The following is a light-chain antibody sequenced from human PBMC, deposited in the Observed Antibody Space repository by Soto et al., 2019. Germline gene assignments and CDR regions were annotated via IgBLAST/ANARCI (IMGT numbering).Light chain of an antibody. J-gene: IGKJ1*01. CDR3: QQYGGSPRT. Sequence: EILLTQSQGTLSLSPGEAATLSCRASQSISSNFLAWYQQKRGQAPRLLIHGASNRATGIPDRFSGSGSGTDFPLTITRLEPEDFEVYYCQQYGGSPRTFGQGTMVDIK. CDR1: QSISSNF. V-gene: IGKV3-20*01. CDR2: GAS.